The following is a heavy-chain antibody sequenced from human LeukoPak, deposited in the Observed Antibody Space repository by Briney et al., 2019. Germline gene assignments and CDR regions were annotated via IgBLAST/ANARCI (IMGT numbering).Heavy chain of an antibody. CDR1: GYTFSSYY. J-gene: IGHJ4*02. CDR2: INPSGGST. CDR3: ARTPSYYDILTPYYFDY. V-gene: IGHV1-46*01. D-gene: IGHD3-9*01. Sequence: ASVKVSCKASGYTFSSYYMHWVRQAPGQGLEWMGIINPSGGSTSYARKFQGRVTMTRDTSTSTVYMELSSLRSEDTAVYYCARTPSYYDILTPYYFDYWGQGTLVTVSS.